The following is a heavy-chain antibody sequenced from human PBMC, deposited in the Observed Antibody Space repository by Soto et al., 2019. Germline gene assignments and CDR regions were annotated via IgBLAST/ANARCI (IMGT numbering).Heavy chain of an antibody. CDR3: ARKKGDTFDI. Sequence: EVQLLESGGGLVQPGGSLRLSCAASGFTFSSYTMNWVRQAPGKGLEWVSFISSSGTYTYYADSLKGRFTISRDNAKDSLYLQMNSLRAEDTAVYYCARKKGDTFDIWGQGTMVTVSS. J-gene: IGHJ3*02. V-gene: IGHV3-21*01. CDR1: GFTFSSYT. CDR2: ISSSGTYT.